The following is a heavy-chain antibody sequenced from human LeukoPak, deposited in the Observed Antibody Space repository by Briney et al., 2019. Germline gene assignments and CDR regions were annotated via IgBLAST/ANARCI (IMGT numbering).Heavy chain of an antibody. CDR3: ARVRYTSTYFFFDD. J-gene: IGHJ4*02. Sequence: GGSLRLSCAASGFTFSGYWMTWVRQVPGKGLEWVANIKPDGSDKYYVDSVRGRFAISRDNAKNSLCLQMNSLRAEDTAVYHCARVRYTSTYFFFDDWGQGTLVTVSS. CDR1: GFTFSGYW. V-gene: IGHV3-7*04. D-gene: IGHD6-13*01. CDR2: IKPDGSDK.